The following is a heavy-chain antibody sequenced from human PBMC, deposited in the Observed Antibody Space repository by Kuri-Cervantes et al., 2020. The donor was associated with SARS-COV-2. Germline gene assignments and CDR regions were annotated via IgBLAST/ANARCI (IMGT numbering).Heavy chain of an antibody. CDR3: ARAGATLLFDY. Sequence: KVSCKASGGTFSSYAMSWVRQAPGQGLEWMGIIYPGDSDTRYSPSFQGQVTISADKSISTAYLQWSSLKASDTATYYCARAGATLLFDYWGQGTLVTVSS. D-gene: IGHD1-26*01. CDR2: IYPGDSDT. CDR1: GGTFSSYA. J-gene: IGHJ4*02. V-gene: IGHV5-51*01.